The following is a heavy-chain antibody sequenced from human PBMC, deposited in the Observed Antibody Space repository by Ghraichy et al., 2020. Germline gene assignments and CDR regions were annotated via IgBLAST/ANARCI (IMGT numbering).Heavy chain of an antibody. J-gene: IGHJ6*02. CDR2: IYYSGST. Sequence: SQTLSLTCTVSGGSISRYYWSWIRQPPGKGLEWIGYIYYSGSTNYNPSLKSRVTISVDTSKNQFSLKLSSVTAADTAVYYCARLEIRGYYGMDVWGQGTTVTVSS. CDR3: ARLEIRGYYGMDV. CDR1: GGSISRYY. V-gene: IGHV4-59*08. D-gene: IGHD3-10*01.